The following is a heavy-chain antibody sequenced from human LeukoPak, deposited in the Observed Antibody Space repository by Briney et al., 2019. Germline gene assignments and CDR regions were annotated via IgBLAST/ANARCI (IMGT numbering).Heavy chain of an antibody. V-gene: IGHV1-18*01. CDR2: ISAYNGNT. CDR1: GYTFTSYG. D-gene: IGHD3-22*01. CDR3: ARGTIYYYDSSGYYPYDY. J-gene: IGHJ4*02. Sequence: ASVKVSCKASGYTFTSYGISWVRQAPGQGLEWMGWISAYNGNTNYAQKVQGRVTMTTDTSTSTAYMERRSLRSADAAVYYCARGTIYYYDSSGYYPYDYCGQGTLVTVSS.